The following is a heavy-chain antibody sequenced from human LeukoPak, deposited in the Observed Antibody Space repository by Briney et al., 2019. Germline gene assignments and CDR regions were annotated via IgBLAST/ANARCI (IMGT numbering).Heavy chain of an antibody. Sequence: GGSLRLSCAASGFTFSNYAMSWVRQAPGVGLEWVSAISGSGGSTYYADSVKGRFTISRDNSKNTLYLQMNSLRAEDTAVYYCARDGAVAGQRYFDLWGRGTLVTVSS. CDR3: ARDGAVAGQRYFDL. V-gene: IGHV3-23*01. CDR2: ISGSGGST. J-gene: IGHJ2*01. D-gene: IGHD6-19*01. CDR1: GFTFSNYA.